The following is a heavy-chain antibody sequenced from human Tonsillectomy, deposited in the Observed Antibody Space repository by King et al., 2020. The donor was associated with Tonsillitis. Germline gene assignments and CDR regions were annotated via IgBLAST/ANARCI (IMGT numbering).Heavy chain of an antibody. CDR1: GFTFSSYA. J-gene: IGHJ4*02. D-gene: IGHD4-23*01. V-gene: IGHV3-23*03. CDR2: IYSGGSST. Sequence: VQLVQSGGGLVQPGGSLRLSCAASGFTFSSYAMSWVRQAPGKGLEWGSVIYSGGSSTYYADSVKGRFTISRDNSKNTLYLQMNSLRAEDTAVYYCAKVARYGGNSHFDYWGQGTLVTVSS. CDR3: AKVARYGGNSHFDY.